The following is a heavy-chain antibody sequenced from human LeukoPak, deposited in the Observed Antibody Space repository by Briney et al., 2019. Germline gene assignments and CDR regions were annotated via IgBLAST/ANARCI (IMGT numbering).Heavy chain of an antibody. CDR1: GFTFSSYW. D-gene: IGHD1-14*01. V-gene: IGHV3-7*01. CDR2: IKQDGSEK. J-gene: IGHJ6*03. CDR3: ARDNPRSYYYYMDV. Sequence: GGSLGLSCAASGFTFSSYWMSWVRQAPGKGLGWVANIKQDGSEKYYVDSVKGRFTISRDNAKNSLYLQMNSLRAEDTAVYYCARDNPRSYYYYMDVWGKGTTVTVSS.